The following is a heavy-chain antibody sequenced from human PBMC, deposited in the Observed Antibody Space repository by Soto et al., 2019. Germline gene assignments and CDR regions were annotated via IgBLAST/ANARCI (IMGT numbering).Heavy chain of an antibody. CDR1: GYSFTNYA. CDR3: ASLYFKSSSRFYGMDV. Sequence: GASVKVSCKASGYSFTNYAMHWVRQAPGQRLEWMGWINAGNGNTKFSQEFQGRVTIARDTSASTAYMELSSLRSEDTAVYYCASLYFKSSSRFYGMDVWGQGTTVTVSS. V-gene: IGHV1-3*01. J-gene: IGHJ6*02. CDR2: INAGNGNT. D-gene: IGHD2-2*01.